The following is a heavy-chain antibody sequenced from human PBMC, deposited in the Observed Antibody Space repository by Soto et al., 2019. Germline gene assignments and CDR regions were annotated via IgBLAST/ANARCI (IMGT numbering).Heavy chain of an antibody. CDR2: IYYSGST. Sequence: SETLSLTCTVSGGSISSYYWSWIRQPPGKGLEWIGYIYYSGSTNYNPSLKSRVTISVDTSKNQFSLKLSSVTAADTAVYYCARVMYYDFWSGYNWFDPWGQGTLVTVSS. CDR3: ARVMYYDFWSGYNWFDP. J-gene: IGHJ5*02. CDR1: GGSISSYY. V-gene: IGHV4-59*01. D-gene: IGHD3-3*01.